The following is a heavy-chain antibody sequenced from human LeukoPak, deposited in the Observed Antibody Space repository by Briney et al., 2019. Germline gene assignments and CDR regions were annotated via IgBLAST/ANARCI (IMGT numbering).Heavy chain of an antibody. CDR1: GYTFTGYY. CDR2: INPNSGGT. V-gene: IGHV1-2*02. Sequence: ASVKVSCKASGYTFTGYYMHWVRQAPGQGLEWMGWINPNSGGTNYAQKFQGRVTMTRDTSISRAYMELSRLRSDDKAVYYCPRDLQWPDAFDIWGQGTMVTVSS. D-gene: IGHD6-19*01. CDR3: PRDLQWPDAFDI. J-gene: IGHJ3*02.